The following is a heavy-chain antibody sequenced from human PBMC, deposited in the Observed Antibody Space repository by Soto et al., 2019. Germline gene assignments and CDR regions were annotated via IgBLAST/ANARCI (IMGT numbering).Heavy chain of an antibody. D-gene: IGHD4-17*01. Sequence: SETLSLTCTVSGGSISSYYWSWIRQPPGKGLEWIGYIYYSGSTNYNPSLKSRVTISVDTSKNQFSLKLSSVTAADTAVYYCARGHLSTVPPTGGAFDIWGQGTMVTVSS. J-gene: IGHJ3*02. CDR1: GGSISSYY. V-gene: IGHV4-59*01. CDR2: IYYSGST. CDR3: ARGHLSTVPPTGGAFDI.